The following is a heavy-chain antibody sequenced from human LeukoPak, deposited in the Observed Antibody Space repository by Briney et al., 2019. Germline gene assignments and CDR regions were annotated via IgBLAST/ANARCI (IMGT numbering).Heavy chain of an antibody. CDR1: GGSFSGYY. CDR2: INHSGST. V-gene: IGHV4-34*01. J-gene: IGHJ3*02. CDR3: AREGGGMVVVVTNAFDI. Sequence: SETLSLTCAVYGGSFSGYYWSWIRQPPGKGLEWIGEINHSGSTNYNPSLKSRVTISVDTSKNQFSLKLSSVTAADTAVYYCAREGGGMVVVVTNAFDIWGQGTMVTVSS. D-gene: IGHD3-22*01.